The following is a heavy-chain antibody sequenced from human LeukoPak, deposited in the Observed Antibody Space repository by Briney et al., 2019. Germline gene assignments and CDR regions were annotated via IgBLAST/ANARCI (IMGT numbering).Heavy chain of an antibody. CDR1: GFTFDDYA. D-gene: IGHD4-17*01. J-gene: IGHJ6*03. V-gene: IGHV3-43*02. CDR2: ISGDGGST. Sequence: PGGSLRLSYAASGFTFDDYAMHWVRQAPGKGLEWVSLISGDGGSTYYADSVKGRFTISRDNSKNSLYLQMNSLRTEDTGLYYCAKDIGDGKGYMDVWGKGTTVTVSS. CDR3: AKDIGDGKGYMDV.